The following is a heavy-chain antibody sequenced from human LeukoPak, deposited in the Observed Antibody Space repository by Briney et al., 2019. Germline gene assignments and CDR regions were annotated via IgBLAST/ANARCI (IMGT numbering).Heavy chain of an antibody. CDR3: ARVWDYGQLDY. V-gene: IGHV4-61*02. CDR2: IYTSGST. D-gene: IGHD4-17*01. Sequence: SQTLSLTCTVSGGSISSGGYYWTWIRQPAGKGLEWVGRIYTSGSTNYNPSLRSRITISVDTSKNQFSLKLSSVTAADTAVYYCARVWDYGQLDYWGQGTLVTVSS. J-gene: IGHJ4*02. CDR1: GGSISSGGYY.